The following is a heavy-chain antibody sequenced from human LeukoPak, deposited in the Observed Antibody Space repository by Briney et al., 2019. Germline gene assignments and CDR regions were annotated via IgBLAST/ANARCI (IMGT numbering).Heavy chain of an antibody. J-gene: IGHJ4*02. CDR1: GYTFTTYY. D-gene: IGHD6-13*01. CDR3: ARIIAASATWDY. CDR2: INPSGGST. Sequence: ASVKVSCKASGYTFTTYYLHWGRQAPGQGLEWMGLINPSGGSTSYAQKLQGRVTMTRDTSTSTVYMELSSLRSEDTAVYYCARIIAASATWDYWGQGTLVTVSS. V-gene: IGHV1-46*04.